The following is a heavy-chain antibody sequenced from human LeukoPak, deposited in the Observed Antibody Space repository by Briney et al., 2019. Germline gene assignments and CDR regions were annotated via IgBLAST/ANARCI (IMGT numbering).Heavy chain of an antibody. J-gene: IGHJ3*02. CDR2: IYYSGST. V-gene: IGHV4-30-4*01. CDR1: GGSISSGDYY. CDR3: ARTSYYYDSSGYLTHAFDI. D-gene: IGHD3-22*01. Sequence: PSETLSLTCTVSGGSISSGDYYWSWIRQPPGKGLEWIGYIYYSGSTYYNPSLKSRVTISVDTSKNQFSLKLSSVTAADTAVYYCARTSYYYDSSGYLTHAFDIWGQGTMVTVSS.